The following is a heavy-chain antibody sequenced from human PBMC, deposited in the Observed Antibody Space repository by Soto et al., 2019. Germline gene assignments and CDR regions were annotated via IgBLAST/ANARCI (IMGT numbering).Heavy chain of an antibody. V-gene: IGHV4-4*07. J-gene: IGHJ1*01. D-gene: IGHD3-22*01. Sequence: ASETLSPTWTVSGGSISSYYWSWIRQPSGKGLECIGRIYTSGSTNYNPSLKSRVTMSVDTSKNQCSLKLSSVTAADTAVYDCPSDESYDSRGYAKYWGQGTQVTVS. CDR1: GGSISSYY. CDR3: PSDESYDSRGYAKY. CDR2: IYTSGST.